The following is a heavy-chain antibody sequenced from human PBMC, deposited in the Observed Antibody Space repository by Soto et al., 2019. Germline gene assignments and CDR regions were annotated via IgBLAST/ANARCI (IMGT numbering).Heavy chain of an antibody. J-gene: IGHJ3*02. Sequence: GESLKISCAASGFTFSSYAMSWVRQAPGKGLEWVSAISGSGGSTYYADSVKGRFTISRDNSKNTLYLQMNSLRAEDTAVYYCAKGTELGIQMTAFDIWGQGTMVTVSS. CDR1: GFTFSSYA. CDR2: ISGSGGST. CDR3: AKGTELGIQMTAFDI. D-gene: IGHD7-27*01. V-gene: IGHV3-23*01.